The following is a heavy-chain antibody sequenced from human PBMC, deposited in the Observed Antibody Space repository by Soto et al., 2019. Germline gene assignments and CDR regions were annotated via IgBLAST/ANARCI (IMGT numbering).Heavy chain of an antibody. Sequence: GGSLRLSCAASGFTFSSYGMHWVRQAPGKGLEWVAVISYDGSNKYYADSVKGRFTISRDNSKNTLYLQMNSLRAEDTAVYYCAREGDFWSGSYYYYDMDVWGKGTTVTISS. D-gene: IGHD3-3*01. CDR1: GFTFSSYG. J-gene: IGHJ6*03. CDR3: AREGDFWSGSYYYYDMDV. V-gene: IGHV3-30*03. CDR2: ISYDGSNK.